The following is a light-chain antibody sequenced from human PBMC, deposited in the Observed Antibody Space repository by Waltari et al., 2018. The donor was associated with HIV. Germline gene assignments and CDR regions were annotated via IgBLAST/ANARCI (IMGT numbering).Light chain of an antibody. Sequence: HSALTQPASVSGSPGQSTTISCTGTSTAFGSYNLVPWYQQHPGKAPKLMIYEVSKRPSGVSNRFSGSKSGNTASLTISGLQAEDEADYYCCSYVGWSTILYVFGTGTKVTVL. J-gene: IGLJ1*01. CDR3: CSYVGWSTILYV. CDR1: STAFGSYNL. CDR2: EVS. V-gene: IGLV2-23*02.